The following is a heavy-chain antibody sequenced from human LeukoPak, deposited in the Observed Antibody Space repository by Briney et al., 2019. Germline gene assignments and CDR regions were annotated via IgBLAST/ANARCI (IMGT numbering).Heavy chain of an antibody. CDR2: ISGSGGST. CDR1: GFTFSSYA. CDR3: AKDLKKRTYYYDSSGYYGFDY. Sequence: GGSLRLSCAASGFTFSSYAMSWVRQAPGKGLEWVSAISGSGGSTYYADSVKGRFTISRDNSKNTLHLQMNSLRAEDTAVYYCAKDLKKRTYYYDSSGYYGFDYWGQGTLVTVSS. J-gene: IGHJ4*02. V-gene: IGHV3-23*01. D-gene: IGHD3-22*01.